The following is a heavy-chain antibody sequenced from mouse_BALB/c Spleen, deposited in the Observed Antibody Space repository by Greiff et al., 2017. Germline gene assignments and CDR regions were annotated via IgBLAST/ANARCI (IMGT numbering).Heavy chain of an antibody. J-gene: IGHJ4*01. V-gene: IGHV2-2*02. CDR3: ARNLESLGPMDY. D-gene: IGHD1-2*01. Sequence: VAPSQSLSITYTVSGFSLTSYGVHWVRQPPGKGLEWLGVIWSGGSTDYNAAFISRLSISKDNSKSQVFFKMNSLQANDTAIYYCARNLESLGPMDYWGQGTSVTVSS. CDR1: GFSLTSYG. CDR2: IWSGGST.